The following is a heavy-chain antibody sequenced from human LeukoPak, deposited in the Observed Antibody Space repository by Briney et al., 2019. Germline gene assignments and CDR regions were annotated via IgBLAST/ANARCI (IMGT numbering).Heavy chain of an antibody. CDR2: ISYDGSNK. Sequence: PGGSLRLSCAASRFTFSSYAMHWVRQAPGKGLEWVAVISYDGSNKYYADSVKGRFTISRDNSKNTLYLQMNSLRAEDTAVYYCSRGAGVRGVILLGYWGQGTLVTVSS. V-gene: IGHV3-30*04. D-gene: IGHD3-10*01. CDR1: RFTFSSYA. CDR3: SRGAGVRGVILLGY. J-gene: IGHJ4*02.